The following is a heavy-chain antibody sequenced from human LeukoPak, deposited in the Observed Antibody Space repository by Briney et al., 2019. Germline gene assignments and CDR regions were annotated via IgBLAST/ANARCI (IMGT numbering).Heavy chain of an antibody. V-gene: IGHV4-34*01. CDR2: INHSGST. J-gene: IGHJ4*02. CDR1: GGSFSGYY. Sequence: SENLSLTCAVYGGSFSGYYWSWIRQPPGKGLEWIGEINHSGSTNYNPSLKSRVTISVDTSKNQFSLKLSSVTAADTAVYYCAFSLVAAFDYWGQGTLVTVSS. CDR3: AFSLVAAFDY.